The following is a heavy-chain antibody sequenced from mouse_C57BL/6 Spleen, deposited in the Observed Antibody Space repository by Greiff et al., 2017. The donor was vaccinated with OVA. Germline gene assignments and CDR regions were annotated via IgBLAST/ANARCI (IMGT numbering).Heavy chain of an antibody. J-gene: IGHJ2*01. D-gene: IGHD2-4*01. Sequence: VQLQQPGAELVRPGSSVKLSCKASGYTFTSYWMDWVQQRPGQGLEWIGNINPSDSETHYTHKVKDKATLTVDKSYSTAYMQLSSLTSEDSAVYYCARGCYDYDGSYFDDWGQGTTLTVSS. CDR2: INPSDSET. V-gene: IGHV1-61*01. CDR1: GYTFTSYW. CDR3: ARGCYDYDGSYFDD.